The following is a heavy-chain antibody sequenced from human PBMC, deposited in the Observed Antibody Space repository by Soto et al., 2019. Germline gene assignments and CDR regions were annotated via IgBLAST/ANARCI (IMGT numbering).Heavy chain of an antibody. J-gene: IGHJ4*02. Sequence: QVQLVQSGAEVKKPGASVKVSCKASGYTFTSYGISWVRQAPGQGLEWMGWISAYNGNTNYAQKLQGRVTMTTDTSTSTAYMELRSLRSDDTAVYYCALVYRITMVRGELSEYWGQGTLVTVSS. V-gene: IGHV1-18*01. CDR1: GYTFTSYG. CDR3: ALVYRITMVRGELSEY. D-gene: IGHD3-10*01. CDR2: ISAYNGNT.